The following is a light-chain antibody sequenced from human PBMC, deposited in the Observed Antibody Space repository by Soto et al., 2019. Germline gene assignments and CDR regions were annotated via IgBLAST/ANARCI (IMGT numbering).Light chain of an antibody. CDR3: AAWDASLSGAG. J-gene: IGLJ7*01. V-gene: IGLV1-44*01. CDR2: SNN. CDR1: SSNIGSNT. Sequence: QSVLTQPPSASGTPGQRVTISCSGSSSNIGSNTVNWYQQLPGTAPKLLIYSNNQRPSGVPDRFSGSKSGTSASLAISGLKFEDEADYYSAAWDASLSGAGFGGGTQVAVL.